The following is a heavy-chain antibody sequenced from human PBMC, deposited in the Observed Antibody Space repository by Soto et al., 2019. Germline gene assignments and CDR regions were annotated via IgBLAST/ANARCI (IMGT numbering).Heavy chain of an antibody. J-gene: IGHJ4*02. CDR2: IYYSGST. Sequence: QVQLQESGPGLVKPSETLSLTCTVSGGSISSYYWSWIRQPPGKGLEWIGYIYYSGSTDYDPSLKSRVTISVDTSKNQFSLKLSPVTAADTAVYYCARRWGTSFDFWGQGTLVTVSS. D-gene: IGHD7-27*01. V-gene: IGHV4-59*01. CDR1: GGSISSYY. CDR3: ARRWGTSFDF.